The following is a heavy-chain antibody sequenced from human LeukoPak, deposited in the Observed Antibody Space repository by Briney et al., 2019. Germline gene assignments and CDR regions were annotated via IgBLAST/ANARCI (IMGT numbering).Heavy chain of an antibody. CDR2: VSYDGSNT. CDR1: GFTFVHYG. Sequence: GGSLRLSCATSGFTFVHYGMHWVRQAPGKGLEWVALVSYDGSNTYHANPVKGRFTISRDNSKNTLYLQMNSLRTEDTAVYYCAKGPSLRTTLPLWGQGTLVTVSS. D-gene: IGHD1-7*01. J-gene: IGHJ4*02. V-gene: IGHV3-30*18. CDR3: AKGPSLRTTLPL.